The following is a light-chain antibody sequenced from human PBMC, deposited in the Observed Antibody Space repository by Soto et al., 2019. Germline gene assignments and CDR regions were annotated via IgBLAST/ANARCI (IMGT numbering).Light chain of an antibody. CDR1: QSISTF. CDR3: QQTYKTPYS. J-gene: IGKJ2*03. V-gene: IGKV1-39*01. Sequence: DIPMTQSPSSLSASVGDRVTISCRASQSISTFLNWYQQKPGKAPSLLIYAASSLQSGVPSRFSGSGSGTDFTLTVSSLQPDDFAVYYCQQTYKTPYSFGQGTKLEIK. CDR2: AAS.